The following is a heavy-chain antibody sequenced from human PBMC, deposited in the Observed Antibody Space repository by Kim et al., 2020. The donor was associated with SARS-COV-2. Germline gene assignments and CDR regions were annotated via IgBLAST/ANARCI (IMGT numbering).Heavy chain of an antibody. CDR1: GGSISSYY. D-gene: IGHD3-3*01. CDR3: ARTVKGQSGYYYGMDV. CDR2: IYYSGST. V-gene: IGHV4-59*08. Sequence: SETLSLTCTVSGGSISSYYWSWIRQPPGKGLEWIGYIYYSGSTNYNPSLKSRVTISVDTSKNQFSLKLSSVTAADTAVYYCARTVKGQSGYYYGMDVWGQGTTVTVSS. J-gene: IGHJ6*02.